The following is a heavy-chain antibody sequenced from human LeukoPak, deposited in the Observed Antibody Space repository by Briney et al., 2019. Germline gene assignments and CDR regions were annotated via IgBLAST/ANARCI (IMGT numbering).Heavy chain of an antibody. J-gene: IGHJ4*02. D-gene: IGHD3-22*01. Sequence: SETLSLTCTVSGGSISSFYWDWLRQPAGKGLQWIGRIYTSGVTNYNPSLKSRVIMSVDTSKNQFSLKLSSVTAADTAVYYCAREWTSGDGSGYPYYFDYWGPGTLVTVSS. CDR1: GGSISSFY. CDR2: IYTSGVT. CDR3: AREWTSGDGSGYPYYFDY. V-gene: IGHV4-4*07.